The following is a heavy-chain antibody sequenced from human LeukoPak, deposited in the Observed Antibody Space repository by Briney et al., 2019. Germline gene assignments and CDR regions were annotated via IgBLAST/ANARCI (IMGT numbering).Heavy chain of an antibody. D-gene: IGHD3-22*01. Sequence: GSLRLSCAASGFTFSNSAMSWVRQPPGKGLEWIGEINHSGSTNCNPSLKSRVTISVDTSKNQFSLKLSSVTAADTAVYYCARGREYYYDSSGYCCWGQGTLVTVSS. CDR1: GFTFSNSA. V-gene: IGHV4-34*01. J-gene: IGHJ4*02. CDR2: INHSGST. CDR3: ARGREYYYDSSGYCC.